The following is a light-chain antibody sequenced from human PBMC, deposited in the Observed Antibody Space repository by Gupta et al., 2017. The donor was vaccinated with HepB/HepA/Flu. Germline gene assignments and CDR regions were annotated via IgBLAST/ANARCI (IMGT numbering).Light chain of an antibody. CDR3: ATWEDTLSGQSL. J-gene: IGLJ2*01. CDR2: RHN. V-gene: IGLV1-47*01. CDR1: NSTIGNNY. Sequence: QSLLTQPPSASGTPGQGVTISCSGSNSTIGNNYVSCYHQMPGTAPKLLIYRHNQRPSGGPARFSGSPSGTSASLAIISLPSDEEADDYCATWEDTLSGQSLFGGGTKLTVL.